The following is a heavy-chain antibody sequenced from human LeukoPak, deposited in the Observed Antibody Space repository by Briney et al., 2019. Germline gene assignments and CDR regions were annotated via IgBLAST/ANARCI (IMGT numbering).Heavy chain of an antibody. D-gene: IGHD6-19*01. CDR1: GFTFSSYE. CDR2: ISSSGSNI. Sequence: GGSLRLSCAASGFTFSSYEMNWVRQATGKGVEWVSYISSSGSNIYYGDCVKGRFTISRDNAKNSLYLQMNSLRAEDTAVYYCARVGGSSGWYHRPGGPYDLDYWGQGTLVTVSS. J-gene: IGHJ4*02. CDR3: ARVGGSSGWYHRPGGPYDLDY. V-gene: IGHV3-48*03.